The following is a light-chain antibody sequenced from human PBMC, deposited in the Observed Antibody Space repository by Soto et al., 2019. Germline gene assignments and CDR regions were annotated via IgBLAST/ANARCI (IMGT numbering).Light chain of an antibody. CDR1: QSISSW. CDR3: QQSYSTTWT. J-gene: IGKJ1*01. Sequence: DIQVTQSPSTLSASVGDRVTITCRASQSISSWLACYQQKPGKAPKLLIYAASSLQSGVPSRFSGSGSETDFTLTISSLQPEDFATYSCQQSYSTTWTFGQGTKVDIK. V-gene: IGKV1-39*01. CDR2: AAS.